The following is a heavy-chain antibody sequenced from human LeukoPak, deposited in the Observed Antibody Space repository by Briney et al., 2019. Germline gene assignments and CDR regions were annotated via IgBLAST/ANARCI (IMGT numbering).Heavy chain of an antibody. CDR3: AKDQGVVGSYDY. D-gene: IGHD3-10*01. CDR2: IQYDDSIE. J-gene: IGHJ4*01. V-gene: IGHV3-30*02. CDR1: GFTFSTFG. Sequence: GGSLRLSCAASGFTFSTFGMNWVRQAPDKGLEWVAFIQYDDSIEYYADSVKGRFTISRDNSKSTLYLQMNSLRGDDTAVYYCAKDQGVVGSYDYWGHGTLVTVSS.